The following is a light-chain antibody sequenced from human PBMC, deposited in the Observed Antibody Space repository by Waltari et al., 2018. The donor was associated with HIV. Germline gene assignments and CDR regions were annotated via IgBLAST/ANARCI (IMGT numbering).Light chain of an antibody. Sequence: QSVLTQPPSASGTPGQRVSISCSGGRSNLGSNPVTWYQELPGTAPKLIIYVNNQRPSGVPDRFSAFKSGTSASLAISGLQSEDEATYYCAAWDDSLNGWVFGGGTKLTVL. CDR1: RSNLGSNP. V-gene: IGLV1-44*01. CDR2: VNN. J-gene: IGLJ3*02. CDR3: AAWDDSLNGWV.